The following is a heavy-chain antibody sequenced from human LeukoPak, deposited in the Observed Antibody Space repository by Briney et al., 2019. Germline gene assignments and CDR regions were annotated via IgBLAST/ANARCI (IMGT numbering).Heavy chain of an antibody. V-gene: IGHV3-72*01. CDR1: GFTFSDHY. CDR3: ARGSRGLLWFGELLYYYGMDV. Sequence: GGSLRLSCAASGFTFSDHYMDWVRQAPGKGLEWVGRTRNKANSYTTEYAASVKGRFTISRDDSKNSLYLQMNSLKTEDTAVYYCARGSRGLLWFGELLYYYGMDVWGKGTTVTVSS. CDR2: TRNKANSYTT. D-gene: IGHD3-10*01. J-gene: IGHJ6*04.